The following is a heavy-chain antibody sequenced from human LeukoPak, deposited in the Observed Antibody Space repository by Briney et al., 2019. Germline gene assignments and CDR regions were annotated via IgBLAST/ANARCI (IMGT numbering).Heavy chain of an antibody. J-gene: IGHJ5*02. CDR3: AKNGEVLYWFDP. CDR2: ISASGDRT. V-gene: IGHV3-23*01. Sequence: TGGSLRLSCAASGFTFSSYAMSWVRQAPGRGLEWVSAISASGDRTYYADSVKGRFTISRDNSKNTLYLQMNSLRAEDTAVYSCAKNGEVLYWFDPWGQGTLVTVSS. CDR1: GFTFSSYA. D-gene: IGHD3-10*01.